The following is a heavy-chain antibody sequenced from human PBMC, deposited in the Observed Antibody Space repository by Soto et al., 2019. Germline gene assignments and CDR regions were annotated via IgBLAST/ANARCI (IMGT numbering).Heavy chain of an antibody. D-gene: IGHD3-22*01. Sequence: SETLSLTCTVSGGSISSGGYYWSWIRQHPGKGLEWIGYIYYSGSTYYNPSLKSRVTISVDMSKNQFSLKLSSVTAADTAVYYCARSDYDSDLDAFDIWGQGTMVTVSS. CDR2: IYYSGST. V-gene: IGHV4-31*03. J-gene: IGHJ3*02. CDR1: GGSISSGGYY. CDR3: ARSDYDSDLDAFDI.